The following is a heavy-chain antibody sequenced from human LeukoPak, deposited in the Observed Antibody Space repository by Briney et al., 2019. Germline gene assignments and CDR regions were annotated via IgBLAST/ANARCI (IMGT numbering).Heavy chain of an antibody. CDR2: INPGAGST. CDR1: GYTFTNYF. V-gene: IGHV1-46*01. CDR3: ARDHY. J-gene: IGHJ4*02. Sequence: ASVKVSFKSSGYTFTNYFMHWVRQAPGQGLEWVGIINPGAGSTTYAQKFQGRVTMTSDTSTTTIYMELSSLRSEDTAVYYCARDHYWGQGTLVTVSS.